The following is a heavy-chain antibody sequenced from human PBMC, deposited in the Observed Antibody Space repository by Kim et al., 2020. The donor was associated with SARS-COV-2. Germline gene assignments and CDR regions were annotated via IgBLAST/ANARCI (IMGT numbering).Heavy chain of an antibody. D-gene: IGHD3-3*01. CDR3: TRDLKMNRAIFPYFYGMDV. J-gene: IGHJ6*02. CDR2: ISGSGKTT. Sequence: GGSLRLSCVASGFTFSDYEMNWVRQSPGMGLEWVSFISGSGKTTHYADSAKGRFTISRDNAKNSLYLELNTLRAEDTAVYYCTRDLKMNRAIFPYFYGMDVWGQGTTVIVSS. CDR1: GFTFSDYE. V-gene: IGHV3-48*03.